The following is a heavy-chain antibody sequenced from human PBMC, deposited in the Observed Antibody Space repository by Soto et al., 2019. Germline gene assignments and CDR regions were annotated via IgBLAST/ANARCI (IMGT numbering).Heavy chain of an antibody. CDR3: AKDVSIVGRP. CDR2: ISGSGGST. D-gene: IGHD3-3*01. V-gene: IGHV3-23*01. CDR1: RVTFSSSA. J-gene: IGHJ4*02. Sequence: GWSLGLCCAASRVTFSSSAVSVVLKATGKGLEWVSAISGSGGSTYYADYVKGRFTISRDNYNNTLYLQMNSLKAEDTAVYYCAKDVSIVGRPWGQGTLVTVSS.